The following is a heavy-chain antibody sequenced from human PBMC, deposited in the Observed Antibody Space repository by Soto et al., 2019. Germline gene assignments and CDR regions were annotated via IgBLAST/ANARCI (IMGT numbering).Heavy chain of an antibody. CDR1: GFSVSHNY. V-gene: IGHV3-53*02. J-gene: IGHJ3*01. Sequence: EVQVVETGGGLIQPGGSLRLSCAVSGFSVSHNYMTWVRQAPGKGLDWVSVIYRAGRPYYSISVKGRFTLSRDTSKNMVYLQMNSLRVEDTAVYYCARDTENTGGGLDVWGQGAMVTVSS. CDR2: IYRAGRP. CDR3: ARDTENTGGGLDV. D-gene: IGHD2-8*02.